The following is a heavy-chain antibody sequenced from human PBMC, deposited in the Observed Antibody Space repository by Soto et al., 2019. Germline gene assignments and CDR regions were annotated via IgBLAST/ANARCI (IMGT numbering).Heavy chain of an antibody. Sequence: SETLSLTCTVSGGSISSYYWSWIRQPPGKGLEWIGYIYYSGSTNYNPSLKSRVTISVDTSKNQFSLKLSSVTAADTAVYYCARRGYGDYPNTYYFDYWGQGTLVTVSS. CDR1: GGSISSYY. J-gene: IGHJ4*02. V-gene: IGHV4-59*08. D-gene: IGHD4-17*01. CDR3: ARRGYGDYPNTYYFDY. CDR2: IYYSGST.